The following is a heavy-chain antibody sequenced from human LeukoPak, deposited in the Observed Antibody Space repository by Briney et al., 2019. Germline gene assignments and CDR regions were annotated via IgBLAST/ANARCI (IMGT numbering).Heavy chain of an antibody. CDR1: GYTFTSYG. CDR3: ARARFLEWLAED. CDR2: ISAYNGNT. J-gene: IGHJ4*02. V-gene: IGHV1-18*01. Sequence: APVKVSCKASGYTFTSYGISWVRQAPGQGLEWMGWISAYNGNTNYAQKLQGRVTMTTDTSTSTAYMELRSLRSDDTAVYYCARARFLEWLAEDWGQGTLVTVSS. D-gene: IGHD3-3*01.